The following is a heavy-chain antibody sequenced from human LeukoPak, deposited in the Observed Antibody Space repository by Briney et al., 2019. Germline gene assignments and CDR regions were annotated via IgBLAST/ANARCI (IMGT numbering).Heavy chain of an antibody. V-gene: IGHV3-30*04. CDR1: GFTFSSYA. Sequence: GTSLRLSCAASGFTFSSYAMHWVRQAPGKGLEWVAVISNDGGSKYYPDSVKGRFTISRDNSRNTLYLQMNSLRAEDTAVYYCARAATWTYYNYYLDSWGQGTLVTVSS. J-gene: IGHJ4*02. CDR2: ISNDGGSK. D-gene: IGHD1-26*01. CDR3: ARAATWTYYNYYLDS.